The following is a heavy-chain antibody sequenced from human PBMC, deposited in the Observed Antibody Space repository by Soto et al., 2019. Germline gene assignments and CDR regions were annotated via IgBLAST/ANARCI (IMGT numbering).Heavy chain of an antibody. D-gene: IGHD2-2*02. CDR3: ARVPQCSSTSCYSYFED. Sequence: GGSLRLSCAASGFTFRSYWMQWVRQAPGKGLVWVSWINSDGSSTSYADSVKGRFTISRDNAKNTLYLQMTSLRAEDTAVYYCARVPQCSSTSCYSYFEDWGQGTRVTVSS. CDR2: INSDGSST. CDR1: GFTFRSYW. V-gene: IGHV3-74*01. J-gene: IGHJ4*02.